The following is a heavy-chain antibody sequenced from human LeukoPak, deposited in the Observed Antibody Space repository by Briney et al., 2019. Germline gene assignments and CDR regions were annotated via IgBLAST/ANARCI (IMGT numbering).Heavy chain of an antibody. J-gene: IGHJ4*02. CDR2: IYTSGRT. V-gene: IGHV4-4*07. D-gene: IGHD4-23*01. Sequence: SETLSLTCTVSGGSISSSYWSWIRQPAGKGLEWIGRIYTSGRTNNNPSLKSRVTMSVDTSKNQLSLKLSSVTAADTAVYYCARGGNSGLPRWHYFDYWGQGTLVTVSS. CDR1: GGSISSSY. CDR3: ARGGNSGLPRWHYFDY.